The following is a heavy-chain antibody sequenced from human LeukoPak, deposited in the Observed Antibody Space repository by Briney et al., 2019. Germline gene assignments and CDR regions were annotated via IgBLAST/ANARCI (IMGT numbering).Heavy chain of an antibody. Sequence: GGSLRLSCAASGFSFSHYWMHWVRQAPGKGLVWVSRVTTDESATAYADSVKGRFTISRDNAKNTLFLQMNSLRVEDTVVYYCARDNGYYSDSRDAFDVWGQGTMVTVSS. V-gene: IGHV3-74*01. CDR3: ARDNGYYSDSRDAFDV. CDR1: GFSFSHYW. CDR2: VTTDESAT. J-gene: IGHJ3*01. D-gene: IGHD3-22*01.